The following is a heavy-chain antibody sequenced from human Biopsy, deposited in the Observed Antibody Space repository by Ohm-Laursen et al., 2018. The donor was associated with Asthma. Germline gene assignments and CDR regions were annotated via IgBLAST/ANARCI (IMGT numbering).Heavy chain of an antibody. CDR1: GVSIRSYY. Sequence: SETLSLTCTVSGVSIRSYYWTWIRQPPGKGLEWIGNIHYSGSTYSNPSLKSRVTISVDTSKKQFSLRLRSVTAADTAVYYCARGWNCGGDCYSLDYWGQGTLVTVSS. CDR2: IHYSGST. J-gene: IGHJ4*02. CDR3: ARGWNCGGDCYSLDY. V-gene: IGHV4-59*12. D-gene: IGHD2-21*02.